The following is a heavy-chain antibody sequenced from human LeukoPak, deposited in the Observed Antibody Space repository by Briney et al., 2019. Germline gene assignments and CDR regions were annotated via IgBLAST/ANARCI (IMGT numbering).Heavy chain of an antibody. D-gene: IGHD3-16*01. CDR3: ARGGRRYDN. V-gene: IGHV3-7*01. CDR1: GFTFSSNW. CDR2: IKQEGSEK. J-gene: IGHJ1*01. Sequence: GGSLRLSCAASGFTFSSNWMSWVRLAPGKGLEWGANIKQEGSEKYYVDSVKGRFSISRDNAKNSLYLQMNSLRAEDTAVYYCARGGRRYDNWGQGTLVPVSS.